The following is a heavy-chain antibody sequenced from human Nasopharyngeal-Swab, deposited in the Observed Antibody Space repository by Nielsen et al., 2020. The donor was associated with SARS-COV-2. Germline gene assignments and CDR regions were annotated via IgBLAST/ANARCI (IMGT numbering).Heavy chain of an antibody. J-gene: IGHJ6*03. Sequence: SETLSLTCAVYGGSFSVDYWGWIRHRPRRGLEWIGVSNHSGSTNYNPSPKSRVTISVDPSKNQFSLSLSSVTAADTTVYYCARGLSGIVTSPILGLGPYYYYYYMDVWGKGTTVTVSS. V-gene: IGHV4-34*01. D-gene: IGHD7-27*01. CDR3: ARGLSGIVTSPILGLGPYYYYYYMDV. CDR1: GGSFSVDY. CDR2: SNHSGST.